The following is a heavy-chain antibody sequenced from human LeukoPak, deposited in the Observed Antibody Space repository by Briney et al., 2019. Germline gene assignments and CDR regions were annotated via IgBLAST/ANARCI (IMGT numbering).Heavy chain of an antibody. D-gene: IGHD3-22*01. CDR3: ARYYYDSSGFSQTFFDC. Sequence: SVKVSCKASGGTFSSYAISLVRQAPGQGLQWMGRIIPIFGIANYAQKFQGRVTITADKSTSTAYMELSSLRSEDTAVYYCARYYYDSSGFSQTFFDCWGQGTLVTVSS. CDR2: IIPIFGIA. V-gene: IGHV1-69*04. CDR1: GGTFSSYA. J-gene: IGHJ4*02.